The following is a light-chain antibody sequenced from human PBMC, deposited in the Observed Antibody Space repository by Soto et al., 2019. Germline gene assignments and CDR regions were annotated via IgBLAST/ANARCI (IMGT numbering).Light chain of an antibody. CDR1: QSINNW. Sequence: DVQMTQSPSSLSASVGDRVTITCRASQSINNWLAWYRQKAGKAPKFLIYDASTLETGVPSRFSGSASGTEFTLTISGLQPEDVASYYCQQYDTYPLTFGGGTKVDIK. CDR3: QQYDTYPLT. V-gene: IGKV1-5*01. J-gene: IGKJ4*01. CDR2: DAS.